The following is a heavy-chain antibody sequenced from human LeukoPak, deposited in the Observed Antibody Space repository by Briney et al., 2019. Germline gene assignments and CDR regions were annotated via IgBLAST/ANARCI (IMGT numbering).Heavy chain of an antibody. J-gene: IGHJ6*03. CDR3: ARFNWVVGANLYYYYYMDV. Sequence: SETLSLTCAVYGGSFSGYYWSWIRQPPGKGLEWIGEINHSGSTNYNPSLKSRVTISVDTSKNQFSLKLSSVTAADTAVYYCARFNWVVGANLYYYYYMDVWGKGTTVTISS. V-gene: IGHV4-34*01. D-gene: IGHD1-26*01. CDR2: INHSGST. CDR1: GGSFSGYY.